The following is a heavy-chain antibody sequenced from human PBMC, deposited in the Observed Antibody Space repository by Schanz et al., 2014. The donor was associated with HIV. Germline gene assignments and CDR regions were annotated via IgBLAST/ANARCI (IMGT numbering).Heavy chain of an antibody. D-gene: IGHD3-3*01. CDR1: GFTFSRYW. CDR2: TWYDGSNK. V-gene: IGHV3-33*08. J-gene: IGHJ6*02. Sequence: VQLVESGGGLVQPGGSLRLSCAASGFTFSRYWMSWVRQAPGKGLEWVAVTWYDGSNKYYADSVKGRFTISRDNSKNTLFLQMNSLRAEDTAVYYCARDPARSYEPWSGYWYGMDVWGQGTTVIVSS. CDR3: ARDPARSYEPWSGYWYGMDV.